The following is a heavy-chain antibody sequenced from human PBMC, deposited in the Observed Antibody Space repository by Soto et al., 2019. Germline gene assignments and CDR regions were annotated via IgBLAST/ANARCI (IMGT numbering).Heavy chain of an antibody. V-gene: IGHV1-18*01. J-gene: IGHJ6*02. CDR1: GYTFTNYG. Sequence: QVQVVQSGDEVKKPGASVKVSCKASGYTFTNYGFSWVRQAPGQGLEWMGWISGYNGNTKYAEKFQGRVTMTTDTSTSTAHMELRSLRSDDTAVYYXXREGQAPYYYYGMDVWGQGTAVTVSS. CDR3: XREGQAPYYYYGMDV. CDR2: ISGYNGNT.